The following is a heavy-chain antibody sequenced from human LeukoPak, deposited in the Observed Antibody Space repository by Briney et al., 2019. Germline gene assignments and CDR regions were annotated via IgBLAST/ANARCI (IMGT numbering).Heavy chain of an antibody. Sequence: ASVKVSCKASGYTFTSYGINWVRQATGQGLEWMGWMNPNSGNTGYAQKFQGRVTMTRNTSISTAYMELSSLRSEDTAVYYCARVAKRSLDYYGSGTDAFDIWGQGTMVTVSS. D-gene: IGHD3-10*01. CDR2: MNPNSGNT. V-gene: IGHV1-8*02. CDR3: ARVAKRSLDYYGSGTDAFDI. J-gene: IGHJ3*02. CDR1: GYTFTSYG.